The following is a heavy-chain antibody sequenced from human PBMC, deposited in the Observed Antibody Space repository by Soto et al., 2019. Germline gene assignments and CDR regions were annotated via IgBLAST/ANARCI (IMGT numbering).Heavy chain of an antibody. CDR3: AHRLIEGIAAAGWCFDY. J-gene: IGHJ4*02. Sequence: SGPTLVNPPQTLTLTCTFSGVSRSTSGWCGGGVRQPPGKALEWLALIYLGDGKLYSPSLKSRLTITKDTSTNPVVLTMTNMDPVATATYYCAHRLIEGIAAAGWCFDYWGQGTLVTVSS. D-gene: IGHD6-13*01. CDR2: IYLGDGK. V-gene: IGHV2-5*02. CDR1: GVSRSTSGWC.